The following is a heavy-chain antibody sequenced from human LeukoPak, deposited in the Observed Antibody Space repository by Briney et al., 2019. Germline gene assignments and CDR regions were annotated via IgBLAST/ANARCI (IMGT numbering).Heavy chain of an antibody. J-gene: IGHJ4*02. Sequence: ASVKVSCKASGGTFSSYAISWVRQAPGQGLEWMGGIIPIFGTANYAQKFQGRVTMTRNTSISTAYMELSSLRSEDTAVYYCARGGWAPEYWGQGTLVTVSS. V-gene: IGHV1-69*05. CDR1: GGTFSSYA. CDR2: IIPIFGTA. CDR3: ARGGWAPEY. D-gene: IGHD6-19*01.